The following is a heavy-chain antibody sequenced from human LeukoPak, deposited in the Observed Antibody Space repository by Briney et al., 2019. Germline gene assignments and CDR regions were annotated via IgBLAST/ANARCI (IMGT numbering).Heavy chain of an antibody. CDR1: GFTFSSYS. Sequence: PGGSLRLSCAASGFTFSSYSMSWVRQAPGKGPEWLAAVIGSGGGTSYADSVKGRFTISRDNSKNTLYLEMNSLSAEDTALYVCAKTQDTSMIYGYFDYWGQGTLVTVSS. D-gene: IGHD5-18*01. J-gene: IGHJ4*02. CDR3: AKTQDTSMIYGYFDY. CDR2: VIGSGGGT. V-gene: IGHV3-23*01.